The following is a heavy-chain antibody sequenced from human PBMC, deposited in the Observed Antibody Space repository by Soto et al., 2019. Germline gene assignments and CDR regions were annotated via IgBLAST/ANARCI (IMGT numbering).Heavy chain of an antibody. V-gene: IGHV3-30*18. CDR2: ISYDERNK. CDR1: GFTFTFYG. Sequence: QVQLVESGGGLVQPGRSLRLSCAASGFTFTFYGMHWVRQAPGKGLEWLAVISYDERNKFYADSVKVRFTISRDNSKNTLSLQMNSLRTEDTAVYYCAKGGSSYSDPVDDWGQGTLVTVSS. D-gene: IGHD6-6*01. CDR3: AKGGSSYSDPVDD. J-gene: IGHJ4*02.